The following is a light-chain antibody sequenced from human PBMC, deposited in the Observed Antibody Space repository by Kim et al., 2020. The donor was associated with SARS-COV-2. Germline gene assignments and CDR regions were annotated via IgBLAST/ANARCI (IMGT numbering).Light chain of an antibody. J-gene: IGKJ4*01. V-gene: IGKV1-27*01. CDR1: QGINTY. CDR3: QKYNSAPLT. CDR2: AAS. Sequence: ASVRDRVTITCRASQGINTYLAWYQQTPGKVPTLLIYAASALQSGVPSRFSGRGSGTDFTLTISSLQPEDVATYYCQKYNSAPLTFGGGTKVDIK.